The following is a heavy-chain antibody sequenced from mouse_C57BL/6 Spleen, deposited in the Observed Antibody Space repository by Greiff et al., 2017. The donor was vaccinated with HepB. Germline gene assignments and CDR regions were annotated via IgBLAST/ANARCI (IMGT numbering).Heavy chain of an antibody. CDR3: ARGVAPHYYAMDY. Sequence: LQQPGAELVMPGASVKLSCKASGYTFTSYWMHWVKQRPGQGLEWIGEIDPSDSYTNYNQKFKGKSTLTVDKSSSTAYMQLSSLTSEDSAVYYCARGVAPHYYAMDYWGQGTSVTVSS. D-gene: IGHD1-1*02. J-gene: IGHJ4*01. CDR1: GYTFTSYW. V-gene: IGHV1-69*01. CDR2: IDPSDSYT.